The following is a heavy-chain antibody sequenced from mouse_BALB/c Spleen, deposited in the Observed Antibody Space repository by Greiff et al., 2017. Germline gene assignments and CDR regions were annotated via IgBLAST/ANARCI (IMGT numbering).Heavy chain of an antibody. D-gene: IGHD2-10*02. CDR1: GFSLTSYG. V-gene: IGHV2-9*02. J-gene: IGHJ1*01. Sequence: QVQLKQSGPGLVAPSQSLSITCTVSGFSLTSYGVHWVRQPPGKGLEWLGVIWAGGSTNYNSALMSRLSISKDNSKSQVFLKMNSLQTDDTAMYYCARNSYGNFWYFDVWGAGTTVTVSS. CDR2: IWAGGST. CDR3: ARNSYGNFWYFDV.